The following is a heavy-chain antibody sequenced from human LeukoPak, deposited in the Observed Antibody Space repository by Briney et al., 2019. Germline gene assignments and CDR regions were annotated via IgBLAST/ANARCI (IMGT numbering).Heavy chain of an antibody. CDR1: GGSFSGYY. J-gene: IGHJ4*02. Sequence: SETLSLTCAVYGGSFSGYYWSWIRQPPGKRLEWIGEINHSGSTNYNPSLKSRVTISVDTSKNQFSLKLSSVTAADTAVYYCARGTGGSGSYQDYWGQGTLVTVSS. V-gene: IGHV4-34*01. CDR3: ARGTGGSGSYQDY. D-gene: IGHD3-10*01. CDR2: INHSGST.